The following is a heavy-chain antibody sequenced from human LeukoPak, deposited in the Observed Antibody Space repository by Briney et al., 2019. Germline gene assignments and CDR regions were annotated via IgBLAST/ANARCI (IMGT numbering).Heavy chain of an antibody. CDR1: GGSISSGGYY. D-gene: IGHD4-17*01. Sequence: SETLSLTCTVSGGSISSGGYYWSWIRQLPGKGLEWIGYIYYSGSTYYNPSLESRVSISVDTSRNQFSLRLSSVTAADTAVYYCARRLEDDYDDYNNWFDPWGQGTPVTVSS. J-gene: IGHJ5*02. V-gene: IGHV4-31*03. CDR3: ARRLEDDYDDYNNWFDP. CDR2: IYYSGST.